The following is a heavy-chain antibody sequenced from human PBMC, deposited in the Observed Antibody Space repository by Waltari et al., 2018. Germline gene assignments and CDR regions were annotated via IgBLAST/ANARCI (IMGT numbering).Heavy chain of an antibody. CDR3: ARARQYSSSWYSSPYYYGMDV. Sequence: QVQLQQSGPGLVKPSQTLSLTCAISGASVPSNSAAWNWHRQSPSRRLEWPGRTYYRSKWYNDYAVSVKSRITINPDTSKNQFSLQLNSVTPEDTAVYYCARARQYSSSWYSSPYYYGMDVWGQGTTVTVSS. CDR2: TYYRSKWYN. J-gene: IGHJ6*02. D-gene: IGHD6-13*01. CDR1: GASVPSNSAA. V-gene: IGHV6-1*01.